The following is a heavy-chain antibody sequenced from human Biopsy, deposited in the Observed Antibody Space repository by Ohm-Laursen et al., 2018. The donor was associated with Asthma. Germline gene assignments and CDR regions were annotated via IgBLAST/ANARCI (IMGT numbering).Heavy chain of an antibody. CDR3: ARATSTWSQSGPHFFDH. V-gene: IGHV4-59*07. D-gene: IGHD6-13*01. J-gene: IGHJ5*02. CDR2: VHSSGST. Sequence: SDTLSLTCTVSPGSINDYYWNWIRQFLGKGLEWIGYVHSSGSTRFNPSLKSRVTVSVDTSVDQVSLKLSSVSAADTAIYYCARATSTWSQSGPHFFDHWGPGTLVTVSS. CDR1: PGSINDYY.